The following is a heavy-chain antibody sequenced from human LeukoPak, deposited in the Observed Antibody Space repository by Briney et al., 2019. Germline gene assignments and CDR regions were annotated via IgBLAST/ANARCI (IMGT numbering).Heavy chain of an antibody. V-gene: IGHV3-11*01. CDR2: ISGSGTK. Sequence: CAXXGXXXXXXYMXWXXXXXXXXXXXXXYISGSGTKYYADSVKGRFTISRDNAKNSLDLQMNSLTVEDTAVYYCVRRRGSAYGVLDYWGQGALVTVSS. CDR3: VRRRGSAYGVLDY. J-gene: IGHJ4*02. D-gene: IGHD5-18*01. CDR1: GXXXXXXY.